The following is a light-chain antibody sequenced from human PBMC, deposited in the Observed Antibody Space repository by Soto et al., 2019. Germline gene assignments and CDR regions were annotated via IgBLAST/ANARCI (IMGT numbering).Light chain of an antibody. CDR2: DVS. J-gene: IGLJ2*01. CDR1: SSDVGSYNY. CDR3: SSYTRSSTLV. V-gene: IGLV2-14*03. Sequence: QSAQTQPASVSGSPGQSITFSCTGTSSDVGSYNYVSWYQQHPGKAPKLMIYDVSNRPLGISNRFSGSKSGNTASLTISGLQAEDEADYYCSSYTRSSTLVFGGGTKLTVL.